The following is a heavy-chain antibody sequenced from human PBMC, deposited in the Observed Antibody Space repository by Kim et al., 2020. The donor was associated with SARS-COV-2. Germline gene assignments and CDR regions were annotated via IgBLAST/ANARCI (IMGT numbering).Heavy chain of an antibody. CDR2: ISWNSGSI. CDR1: GFTFDDYA. Sequence: GGSLRLSCAASGFTFDDYAMHWVRQAPGKGLEWVSGISWNSGSIGYADSVKGRFTISRDNAKNSLYLQMNSLRAEDTALYYCAKSVLSEINLLYYFDYWGQGTLVTVSS. V-gene: IGHV3-9*01. J-gene: IGHJ4*02. CDR3: AKSVLSEINLLYYFDY. D-gene: IGHD1-26*01.